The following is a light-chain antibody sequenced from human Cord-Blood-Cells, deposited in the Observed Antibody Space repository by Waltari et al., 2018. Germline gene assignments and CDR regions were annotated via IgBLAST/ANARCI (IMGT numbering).Light chain of an antibody. CDR2: DAS. CDR3: QVWDSSSDHYV. V-gene: IGLV3-21*02. CDR1: HIGSKS. Sequence: SYVLTQPPSVSVAPGQTARITCGGNHIGSKSVHWYQQKTDQAPVLVVYDASDRPTGIPERFSGSNSGNTATLTISRVEAGDEADYYCQVWDSSSDHYVFGTGTKVTVL. J-gene: IGLJ1*01.